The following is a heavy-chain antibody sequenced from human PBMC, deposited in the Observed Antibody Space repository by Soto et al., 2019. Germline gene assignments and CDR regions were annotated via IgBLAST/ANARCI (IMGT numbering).Heavy chain of an antibody. CDR3: AAERLRSPPGY. CDR1: GYTFTSYY. V-gene: IGHV1-46*03. CDR2: INPSGGST. J-gene: IGHJ4*02. Sequence: ASVKVSCKASGYTFTSYYMHWVRQAPGQGLEWMGIINPSGGSTSYAQKFQGRVTMTRDTSTSTVYMELSSLISEDTAVYYCAAERLRSPPGYWGQGTLVTVSS.